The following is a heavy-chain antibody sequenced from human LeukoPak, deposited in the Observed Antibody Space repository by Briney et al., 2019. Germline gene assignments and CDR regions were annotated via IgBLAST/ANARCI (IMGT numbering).Heavy chain of an antibody. CDR2: ISASGGST. CDR1: GFTSSSYA. J-gene: IGHJ4*02. D-gene: IGHD2-21*01. Sequence: GWSLRLSCAASGFTSSSYAMSWVRQAPGKGLLCLSTISASGGSTYYADSVKGRFTISRDNSKITLYLTMDSLRAQDTAVYYCAKLRTIHYFDYWGQGTLVTVSS. CDR3: AKLRTIHYFDY. V-gene: IGHV3-23*01.